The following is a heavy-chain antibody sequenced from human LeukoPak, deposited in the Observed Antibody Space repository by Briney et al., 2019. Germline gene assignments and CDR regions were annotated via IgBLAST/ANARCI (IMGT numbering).Heavy chain of an antibody. V-gene: IGHV3-30*02. CDR2: IRYDSSNK. D-gene: IGHD3-22*01. CDR1: GFTFNTYG. Sequence: PGGSLRLSCAASGFTFNTYGMHWVRQAPGKGLESVAFIRYDSSNKYYADSVKGRFTVSRDNSKNTLYLQMNSLRAEDTAVYYCAKVMMDNSGYSLYYFDYWGQGTLVTVSS. CDR3: AKVMMDNSGYSLYYFDY. J-gene: IGHJ4*02.